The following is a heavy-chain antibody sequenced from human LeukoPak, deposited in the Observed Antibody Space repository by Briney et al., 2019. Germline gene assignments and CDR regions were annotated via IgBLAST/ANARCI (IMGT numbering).Heavy chain of an antibody. D-gene: IGHD4-17*01. CDR1: GFTFSIYA. CDR2: LTGSGGST. V-gene: IGHV3-23*01. Sequence: GGSLRLSCATSGFTFSIYAMTWVRQAQGKGLEWVSTLTGSGGSTYYADSVKGRFTISRDNSKNTLSLQMNSMRAEDTAVYYCAKESTVTPGNVNWFDTWGQGTLVTVSS. CDR3: AKESTVTPGNVNWFDT. J-gene: IGHJ5*02.